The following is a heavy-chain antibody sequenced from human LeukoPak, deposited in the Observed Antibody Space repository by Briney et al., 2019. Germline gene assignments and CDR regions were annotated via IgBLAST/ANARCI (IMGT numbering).Heavy chain of an antibody. D-gene: IGHD3-16*01. CDR3: ARGLPLGHFDY. CDR2: IYYSGST. Sequence: SETLSLTCTVSGGSISSYYWSWIRQLPGKGLEWIGYIYYSGSTNYNPSLKSRVTISVDTSKNQFSLKLSSVTAADTAVYYCARGLPLGHFDYWGQGTLVTVSS. V-gene: IGHV4-59*01. J-gene: IGHJ4*02. CDR1: GGSISSYY.